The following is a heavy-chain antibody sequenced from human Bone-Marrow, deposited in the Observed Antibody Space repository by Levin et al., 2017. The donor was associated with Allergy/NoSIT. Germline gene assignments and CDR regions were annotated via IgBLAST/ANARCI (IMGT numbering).Heavy chain of an antibody. Sequence: GGSLRLSCAASGFTFSTYWMSWVRQAPGKGLECVAKINPDGGGKYYMDSVKGRFTISRDDANHALFLQMNSLRVEDTATYYCTKEDFFRFDYWGQVALVTVSS. CDR3: TKEDFFRFDY. V-gene: IGHV3-7*04. CDR2: INPDGGGK. CDR1: GFTFSTYW. J-gene: IGHJ4*02. D-gene: IGHD2/OR15-2a*01.